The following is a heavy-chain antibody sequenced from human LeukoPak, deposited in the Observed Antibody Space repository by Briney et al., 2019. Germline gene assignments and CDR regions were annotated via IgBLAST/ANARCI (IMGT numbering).Heavy chain of an antibody. J-gene: IGHJ4*02. CDR1: GFTFSSYA. D-gene: IGHD6-19*01. CDR3: AKDPNQYSSGWYPYFDY. V-gene: IGHV3-23*01. Sequence: PGGSLRLSCAASGFTFSSYAMSWVRQAPGKGLEWASAISGSGGSTYYADSVKGRFTISRDNSKNTLYLQMNSLRAEDTAVYYCAKDPNQYSSGWYPYFDYWGQGTLVTVSS. CDR2: ISGSGGST.